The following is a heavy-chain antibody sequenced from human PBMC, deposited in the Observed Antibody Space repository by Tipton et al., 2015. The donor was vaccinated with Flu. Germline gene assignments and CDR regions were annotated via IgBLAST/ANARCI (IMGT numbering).Heavy chain of an antibody. CDR1: GGSISSYY. V-gene: IGHV4-59*01. J-gene: IGHJ4*02. CDR2: IYYSGST. Sequence: LRLSCTAPGGSISSYYWSWIRQPPGKGLEWIGYIYYSGSTNYKPSLKSRVAISVDTSKSQFSLKLSSVTAADTAVYYCASSSYDYIWGGYRFFDYWGQGTLVTVSS. CDR3: ASSSYDYIWGGYRFFDY. D-gene: IGHD3-16*02.